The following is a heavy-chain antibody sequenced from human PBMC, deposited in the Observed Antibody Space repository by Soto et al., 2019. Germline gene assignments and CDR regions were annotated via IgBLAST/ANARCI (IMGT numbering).Heavy chain of an antibody. J-gene: IGHJ4*02. V-gene: IGHV3-23*01. CDR2: VTASGGGT. D-gene: IGHD5-18*01. CDR3: AKALVPALTAKFGY. Sequence: PGGSLRLSCAASGFIFNNYATTWVRQAPGKGLEWVSTVTASGGGTFYANSVKGRFTISRDNSRNTLHLQMSSLRVEDTALYYCAKALVPALTAKFGYWGQGTLVTVSS. CDR1: GFIFNNYA.